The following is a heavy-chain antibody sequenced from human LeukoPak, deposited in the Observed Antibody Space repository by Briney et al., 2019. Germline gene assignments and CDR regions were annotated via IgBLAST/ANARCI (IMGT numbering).Heavy chain of an antibody. J-gene: IGHJ6*02. V-gene: IGHV3-30*18. D-gene: IGHD3-9*01. CDR1: GFTFSSYG. CDR3: AKDLGDILTGYYDYYYYYGMDV. CDR2: ISYDGSNK. Sequence: GGSLRLSCAASGFTFSSYGMHWVRQAPGKGLEWVAVISYDGSNKYYADSVKGRFTISRDNSKNTLYLQMNSLRAGDTAVYYCAKDLGDILTGYYDYYYYYGMDVWGQGTTVTVSS.